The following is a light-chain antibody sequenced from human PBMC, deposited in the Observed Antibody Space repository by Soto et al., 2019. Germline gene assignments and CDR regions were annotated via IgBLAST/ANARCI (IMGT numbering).Light chain of an antibody. CDR2: KAS. CDR3: QQYNSYPIT. V-gene: IGKV1-5*03. J-gene: IGKJ5*01. CDR1: QSIGSW. Sequence: DIQMTQSPSTLSASVGYRFTITCRASQSIGSWLAWYQQKPGKAPKLLIYKASSLESGVPSRFSGSGSGTEFTLTISSLQPDDFATYYCQQYNSYPITFGQGTQREIK.